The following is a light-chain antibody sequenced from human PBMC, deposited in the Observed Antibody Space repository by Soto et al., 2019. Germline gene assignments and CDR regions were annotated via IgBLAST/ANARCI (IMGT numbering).Light chain of an antibody. V-gene: IGKV3-15*01. J-gene: IGKJ1*01. Sequence: EIVLTQSPVTLSVSPGERATLSCTASQRIGSNLAWYQQKPGQAPRLLIYGTSTRATGVPTRFSGSGSGTEFTLTISSLQSEDFAIFYCQQYDQWPGTFGQGTKVDIK. CDR2: GTS. CDR1: QRIGSN. CDR3: QQYDQWPGT.